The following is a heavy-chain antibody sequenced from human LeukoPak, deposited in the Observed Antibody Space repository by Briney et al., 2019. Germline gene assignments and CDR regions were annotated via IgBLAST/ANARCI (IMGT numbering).Heavy chain of an antibody. Sequence: KTSETLSLTCTVSGGSISSYYWSWIRQPPGKGLEWIGYIYYSGSTNYNPSLKSRVTISVDTSKNQFFLKLSSVTAADTAVYYCARSYYYGSGSYGMDVWGQGTTVTVSS. D-gene: IGHD3-10*01. CDR2: IYYSGST. V-gene: IGHV4-59*08. CDR3: ARSYYYGSGSYGMDV. J-gene: IGHJ6*02. CDR1: GGSISSYY.